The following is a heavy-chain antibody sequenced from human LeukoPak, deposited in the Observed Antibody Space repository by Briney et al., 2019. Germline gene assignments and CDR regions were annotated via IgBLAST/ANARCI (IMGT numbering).Heavy chain of an antibody. CDR2: IKQDGSEK. J-gene: IGHJ4*02. CDR1: GFTFSSYW. V-gene: IGHV3-7*03. Sequence: TGGSLRLSCAASGFTFSSYWMSWVRQAPGKGLEWVANIKQDGSEKYYVDSVKGRFTISRDNAKNSLYLQMNSLRAEDTALYHCARAPPTTTDYGDYLTRWDYFDYWGQGTLVTVSS. CDR3: ARAPPTTTDYGDYLTRWDYFDY. D-gene: IGHD4-17*01.